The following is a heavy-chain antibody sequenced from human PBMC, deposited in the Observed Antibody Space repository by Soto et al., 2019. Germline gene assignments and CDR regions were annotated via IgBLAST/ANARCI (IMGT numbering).Heavy chain of an antibody. Sequence: GGSLRLSCAASGFTFSSYSMNWVRQAPGKGLEWVSSISSSSSYIYYADSVKGRFTISRDNAKNALFLQMNSLKTEDTAVYYCAAERAYFHDSIGYLSIDFWGQGTQVTVSS. CDR3: AAERAYFHDSIGYLSIDF. V-gene: IGHV3-21*03. CDR2: ISSSSSYI. D-gene: IGHD3-22*01. J-gene: IGHJ4*02. CDR1: GFTFSSYS.